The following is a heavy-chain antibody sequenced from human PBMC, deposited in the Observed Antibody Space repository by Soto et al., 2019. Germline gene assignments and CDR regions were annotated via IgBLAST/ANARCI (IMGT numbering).Heavy chain of an antibody. CDR1: GYTFTDYY. J-gene: IGHJ4*02. CDR2: INPSGGST. D-gene: IGHD3-22*01. V-gene: IGHV1-46*01. Sequence: QVQLVQSGAEVKKPGASVKVSCKTSGYTFTDYYVHWVRQAPGQGLEWLGLINPSGGSTTYAQKFQGRTTRTRDRSTTRVYRALSSLRSEDPAVDYCLGGEYRRGCYWVYWGQGTLVTVSS. CDR3: LGGEYRRGCYWVY.